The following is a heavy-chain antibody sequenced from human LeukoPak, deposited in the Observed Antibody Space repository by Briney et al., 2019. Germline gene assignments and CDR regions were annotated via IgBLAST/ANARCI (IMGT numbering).Heavy chain of an antibody. CDR2: IYYSGST. CDR1: GGSISSYY. V-gene: IGHV4-59*01. J-gene: IGHJ4*02. CDR3: ARGEETAAAPVDY. D-gene: IGHD2-15*01. Sequence: SETLSLTCTVSGGSISSYYWSWIRQPPGKGLEWIGYIYYSGSTNYNPSLKSRVTISVDTSKNQFSLKLSSVTAADTAVYYCARGEETAAAPVDYWGQGTLVTVSS.